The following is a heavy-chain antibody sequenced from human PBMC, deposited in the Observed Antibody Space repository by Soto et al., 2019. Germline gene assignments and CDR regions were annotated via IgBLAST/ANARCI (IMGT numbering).Heavy chain of an antibody. CDR2: IYWDDDK. D-gene: IGHD3-3*01. CDR3: AHGVPGAVFVLVTTTEIYFDC. V-gene: IGHV2-5*02. Sequence: QITLNESGPTVVRPTEALTLTCRFSGFSLTTSGVCVGWIRQHQGKGPEWLALIYWDDDKRYSASLKSRLTLTKDTSKNQVVLTVSDLDPTDTATYYSAHGVPGAVFVLVTTTEIYFDCWGQGTPVAVSS. CDR1: GFSLTTSGVC. J-gene: IGHJ4*02.